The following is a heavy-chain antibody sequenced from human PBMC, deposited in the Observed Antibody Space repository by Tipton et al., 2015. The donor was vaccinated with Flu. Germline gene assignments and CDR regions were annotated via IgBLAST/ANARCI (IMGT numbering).Heavy chain of an antibody. Sequence: GLVKPSETLSLTCAVYGGSFSGYYWSWIRQPPGKGLEWIGEINHSGSTNYNPSLKSRATISVDTSKNQFSLKLSAVTAADTAVYYCARRDYDFWSGYYPVRYWGQGTLVTVSS. J-gene: IGHJ4*02. CDR2: INHSGST. D-gene: IGHD3-3*01. CDR3: ARRDYDFWSGYYPVRY. CDR1: GGSFSGYY. V-gene: IGHV4-34*01.